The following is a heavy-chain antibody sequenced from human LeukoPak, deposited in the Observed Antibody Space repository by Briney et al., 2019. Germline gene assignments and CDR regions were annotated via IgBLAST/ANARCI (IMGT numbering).Heavy chain of an antibody. D-gene: IGHD6-13*01. CDR2: ISSSSSYI. V-gene: IGHV3-21*01. J-gene: IGHJ4*02. Sequence: GGSLRLSCAASGFTFSSYSMNWVRQAPGKGLEWVSSISSSSSYIYYADSVKGRFTIPRDNAKNSLYLQMNSLRAEDTAVYYCARTSSSWHIDYWGQGTLVTVSS. CDR3: ARTSSSWHIDY. CDR1: GFTFSSYS.